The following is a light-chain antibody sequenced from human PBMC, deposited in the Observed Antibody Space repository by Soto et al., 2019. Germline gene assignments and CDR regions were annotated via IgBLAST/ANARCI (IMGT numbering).Light chain of an antibody. J-gene: IGKJ4*01. CDR2: GAS. Sequence: DIALTQSPGTLSSSPGERAALSCRASQSVSSSYLAWYQQKPGQAPRLLIYGASNRATGIPDRFSGSGSGTDFTLTISRLEPEDFAVYYCQQYDNSLLTFGGGTKVDIK. V-gene: IGKV3-20*01. CDR1: QSVSSSY. CDR3: QQYDNSLLT.